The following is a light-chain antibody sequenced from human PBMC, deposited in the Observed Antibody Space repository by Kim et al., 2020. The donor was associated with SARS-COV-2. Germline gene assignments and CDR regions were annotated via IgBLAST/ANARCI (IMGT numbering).Light chain of an antibody. Sequence: SASVGDRVTITCRASQSIRNWLAWYQLRPGKAPRLLVYNASTLETEVPSRFSGSGSGTEFTLTISSLQPDDFATYYCQQYITYSHTFGQGTKLEI. CDR1: QSIRNW. V-gene: IGKV1-5*03. CDR3: QQYITYSHT. CDR2: NAS. J-gene: IGKJ2*01.